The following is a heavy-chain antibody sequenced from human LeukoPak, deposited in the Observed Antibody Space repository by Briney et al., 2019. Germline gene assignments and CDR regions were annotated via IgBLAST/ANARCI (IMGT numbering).Heavy chain of an antibody. V-gene: IGHV4-39*07. D-gene: IGHD6-13*01. CDR2: IYYSGST. Sequence: SETLSLTCTVSGGSISSSSYYWGWIRQPAGKGLEWIGSIYYSGSTYYNPSLKSRVTISVDTSKNQFSLKLSSVTAADTAVYYCARGGSRYSSTDWGQGTLVTVSS. CDR3: ARGGSRYSSTD. J-gene: IGHJ4*02. CDR1: GGSISSSSYY.